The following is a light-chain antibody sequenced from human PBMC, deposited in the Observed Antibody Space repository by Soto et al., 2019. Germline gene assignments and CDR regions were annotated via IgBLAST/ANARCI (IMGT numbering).Light chain of an antibody. CDR1: HILLHSNGYNY. Sequence: DIVMTQSPLSLRVTPVEPASISFRSIHILLHSNGYNYLDWYLQKPGQSPQLLIHLGSNRASGVPDRFSGSGSGTDFTLKISRVEAEDVGVYYCMQALQTLTFGGGTKVDIK. J-gene: IGKJ4*01. CDR3: MQALQTLT. V-gene: IGKV2-28*01. CDR2: LGS.